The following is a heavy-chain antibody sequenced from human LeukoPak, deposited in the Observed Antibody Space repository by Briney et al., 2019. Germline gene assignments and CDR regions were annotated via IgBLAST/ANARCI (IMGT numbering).Heavy chain of an antibody. CDR1: GFTFSSYG. CDR3: AKDWDIVVVPAGCMDV. V-gene: IGHV3-30*18. D-gene: IGHD2-2*01. Sequence: GGSLRLSCAASGFTFSSYGMHWVRQAPGKGLAWVAVVSYDGSNKYYADSVKGRFTISRDNSKNTLYLQMNSLRAEDTAVYYCAKDWDIVVVPAGCMDVWGQGTTVTVSS. CDR2: VSYDGSNK. J-gene: IGHJ6*02.